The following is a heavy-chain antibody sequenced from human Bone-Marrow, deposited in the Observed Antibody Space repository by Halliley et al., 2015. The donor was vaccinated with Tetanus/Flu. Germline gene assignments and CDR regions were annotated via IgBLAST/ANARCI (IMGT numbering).Heavy chain of an antibody. D-gene: IGHD2-15*01. J-gene: IGHJ6*02. V-gene: IGHV4-31*03. CDR1: GDSISSGGYY. CDR2: IYYSGGT. CDR3: ARDRTPGYCRGGRCPGYYYGLGV. Sequence: TLSLTCTVSGDSISSGGYYWSWIRQHPVKGLEWIGYIYYSGGTYYNPSLRSRLTISVDTSDNQFSLKLSSVTAADTAIYYCARDRTPGYCRGGRCPGYYYGLGVWGQGTTVSVSS.